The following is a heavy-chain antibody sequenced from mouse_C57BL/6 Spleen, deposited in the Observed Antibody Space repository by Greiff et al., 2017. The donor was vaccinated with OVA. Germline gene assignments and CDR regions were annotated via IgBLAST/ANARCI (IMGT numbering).Heavy chain of an antibody. D-gene: IGHD1-1*01. V-gene: IGHV1-64*01. CDR1: GYTFTSYW. CDR2: IHPNSGST. J-gene: IGHJ1*03. Sequence: VKLQQPGAELVKPGASVKLSCKASGYTFTSYWMHWVKQRPGQGLEWIGMIHPNSGSTNYNEKFKSKATLTVDKSSSTAYMQLSSLTSEDSAVYYCARGDYYGCSYWYFGVWGTGTTVTVSS. CDR3: ARGDYYGCSYWYFGV.